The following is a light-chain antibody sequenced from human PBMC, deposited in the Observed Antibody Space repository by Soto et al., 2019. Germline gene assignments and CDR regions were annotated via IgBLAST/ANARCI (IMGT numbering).Light chain of an antibody. Sequence: AIRMTQSPSSLSASTGDRVTITCRASQGISSYLAWYQQKPGKAPNLLIYAASTLQSGVPSRFSGSGSGTDVTLTISYLQSEDFATYCFEQYYSYPRTFGQGTKVEI. CDR3: EQYYSYPRT. CDR1: QGISSY. J-gene: IGKJ1*01. V-gene: IGKV1-8*01. CDR2: AAS.